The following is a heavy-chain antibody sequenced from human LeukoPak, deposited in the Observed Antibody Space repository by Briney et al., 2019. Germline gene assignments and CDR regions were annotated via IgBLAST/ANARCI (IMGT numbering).Heavy chain of an antibody. J-gene: IGHJ6*03. CDR1: GGTFSSYA. Sequence: SVKVSCKASGGTFSSYAISWVRQAPGQGLEWMGGIIPVFGTANYAQKFQGRVTITTDESTGTAYMELSSLRSEDTAVYYCARAGVRYYGSGSYYPHYSYYMDVWGKGTTVTVSS. CDR3: ARAGVRYYGSGSYYPHYSYYMDV. V-gene: IGHV1-69*05. CDR2: IIPVFGTA. D-gene: IGHD3-10*01.